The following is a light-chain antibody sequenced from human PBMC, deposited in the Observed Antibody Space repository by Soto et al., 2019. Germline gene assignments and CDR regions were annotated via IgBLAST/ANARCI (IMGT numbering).Light chain of an antibody. Sequence: EIVMTQSPATLSVSPGERATLSCRASQSDNSNLAWYQQKPGQAPSLLIYGASTRATGVPARFSGSGSGTEFTLTISSLQSEDFAVYYCQQYNNWPPYTFGQGTKLEIK. CDR3: QQYNNWPPYT. V-gene: IGKV3-15*01. J-gene: IGKJ2*01. CDR1: QSDNSN. CDR2: GAS.